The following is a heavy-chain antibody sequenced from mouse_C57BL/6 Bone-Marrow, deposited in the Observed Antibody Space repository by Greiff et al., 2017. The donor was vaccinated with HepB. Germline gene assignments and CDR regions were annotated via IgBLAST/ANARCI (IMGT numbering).Heavy chain of an antibody. J-gene: IGHJ2*01. D-gene: IGHD1-1*01. CDR3: ATPNYGSSYFDY. CDR1: GFTFSSYA. Sequence: EVKLVESGGGLVKPGGSLKLSCAASGFTFSSYAMSWVRQTPDKRLEWVATISDGGSYTYYPDNVKGRFTISRDNAKNNLYLQMSHLKSEDTAMYYCATPNYGSSYFDYWGQGTTLTVSS. V-gene: IGHV5-4*03. CDR2: ISDGGSYT.